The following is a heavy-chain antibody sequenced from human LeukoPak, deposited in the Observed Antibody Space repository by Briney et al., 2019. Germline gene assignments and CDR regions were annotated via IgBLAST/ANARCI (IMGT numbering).Heavy chain of an antibody. Sequence: GGSLRLSCAASGFTFSSYSMNWVRQAPGKGLEWVSSISSSSSYIYYADSVKGRFTISRDNAKNSLYLQMNSLRAEDTAVYYCARGVIGPHNWFDPWGQGTLVTVSS. V-gene: IGHV3-21*01. CDR2: ISSSSSYI. D-gene: IGHD2/OR15-2a*01. J-gene: IGHJ5*02. CDR1: GFTFSSYS. CDR3: ARGVIGPHNWFDP.